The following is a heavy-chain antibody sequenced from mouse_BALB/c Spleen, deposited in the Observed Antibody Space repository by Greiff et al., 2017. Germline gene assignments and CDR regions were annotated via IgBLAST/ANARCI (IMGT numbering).Heavy chain of an antibody. CDR1: GFTFSSYT. D-gene: IGHD2-2*01. Sequence: EVKLVESGGGLVQPGGSLKLSCAASGFTFSSYTMSWVRQTPEKRLEWVAYISNGGGSTYYPDTVKGRFTISRDNAKNTLYLQMSSLKSEDTAMYYCARSPYGYYYFDYWGQGTTLTVSS. CDR3: ARSPYGYYYFDY. J-gene: IGHJ2*01. V-gene: IGHV5-12-2*01. CDR2: ISNGGGST.